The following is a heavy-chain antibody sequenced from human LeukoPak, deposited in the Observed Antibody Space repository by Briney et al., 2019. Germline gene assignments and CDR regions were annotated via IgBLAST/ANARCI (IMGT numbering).Heavy chain of an antibody. D-gene: IGHD3-22*01. Sequence: PGESLKISCKGSGYSFTSYWIGWVRQMPGKGLEWMGIIYPGDSDTRYSPSFQGQVTISADKSISTAYLQWSSLKASDTAMYYCARRQYYYDSSGYHYYFDYWGQGTLVTVSS. V-gene: IGHV5-51*01. CDR2: IYPGDSDT. CDR3: ARRQYYYDSSGYHYYFDY. CDR1: GYSFTSYW. J-gene: IGHJ4*02.